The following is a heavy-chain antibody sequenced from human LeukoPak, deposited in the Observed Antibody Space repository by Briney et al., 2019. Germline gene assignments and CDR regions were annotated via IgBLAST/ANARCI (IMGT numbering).Heavy chain of an antibody. CDR1: GGTFSSYA. Sequence: PRASVKVSCKASGGTFSSYAISWVRQAPGQGLEWMGRIIPTLGIANYAQKFQGRVTITADKSTSTAYMELSSLRSEDTAVYYCARSWSTTVTNALIWDYWGQGTLVTVSS. CDR2: IIPTLGIA. CDR3: ARSWSTTVTNALIWDY. V-gene: IGHV1-69*04. D-gene: IGHD4-17*01. J-gene: IGHJ4*02.